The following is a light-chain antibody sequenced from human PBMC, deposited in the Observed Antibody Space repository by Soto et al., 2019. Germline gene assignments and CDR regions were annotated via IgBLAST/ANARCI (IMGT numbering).Light chain of an antibody. J-gene: IGKJ4*01. CDR3: QQNFRAPQVT. V-gene: IGKV1-39*01. CDR2: GDF. Sequence: DIQVTQSPASLSASVGDRVTITCRTSQSINNYLNWYQQQPGKAPRLLIFGDFTLQSGVPSRFSCIGSGTDFTLTLSGLQPEDCATYYGQQNFRAPQVTFGGGTRVE. CDR1: QSINNY.